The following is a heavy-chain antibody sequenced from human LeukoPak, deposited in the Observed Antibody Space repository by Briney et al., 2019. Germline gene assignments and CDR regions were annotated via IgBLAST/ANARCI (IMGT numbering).Heavy chain of an antibody. CDR3: ARAEPDYYDSSGPLFDP. CDR2: IYYSGST. J-gene: IGHJ5*02. D-gene: IGHD3-22*01. CDR1: GGSISSYY. Sequence: PSETLSLTCTVSGGSISSYYWSWIRQPPGKELEGIGYIYYSGSTNYNPSLKSRVTISVDTSKNQFSLKLSSVTAADTAVYYCARAEPDYYDSSGPLFDPWGQGTLVTVSS. V-gene: IGHV4-59*01.